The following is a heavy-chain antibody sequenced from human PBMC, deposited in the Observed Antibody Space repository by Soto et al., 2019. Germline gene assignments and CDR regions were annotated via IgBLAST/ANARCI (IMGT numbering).Heavy chain of an antibody. CDR2: INHSGST. Sequence: SETLSLTCAVYGGSFSGYYWSWIRQPPGKGLEWIGEINHSGSTNYNPSLKSRVTISVDTSKNQFSLKLSSVTAADTAVYYCARGPRKYYFDYWGQGTLVTAPQ. CDR1: GGSFSGYY. J-gene: IGHJ4*02. CDR3: ARGPRKYYFDY. V-gene: IGHV4-34*01.